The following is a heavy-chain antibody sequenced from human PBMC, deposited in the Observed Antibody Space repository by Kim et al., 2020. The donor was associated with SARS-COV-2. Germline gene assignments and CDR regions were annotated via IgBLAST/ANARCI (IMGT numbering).Heavy chain of an antibody. D-gene: IGHD1-26*01. Sequence: SETLSLTCTVSGGSVSSGSYYWSWLRQPPGKGLEWIGYIYYSGSTNYNPSLKSRVTISVDLSKNQFSLNLSSVTAADTAVYYCARHQTSSGSYYESSFDPWGQGTLVTVPS. CDR1: GGSVSSGSYY. CDR2: IYYSGST. V-gene: IGHV4-61*01. J-gene: IGHJ5*02. CDR3: ARHQTSSGSYYESSFDP.